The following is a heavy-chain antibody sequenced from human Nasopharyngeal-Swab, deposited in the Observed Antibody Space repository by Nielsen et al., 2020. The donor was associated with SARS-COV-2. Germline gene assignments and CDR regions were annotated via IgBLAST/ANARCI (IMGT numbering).Heavy chain of an antibody. D-gene: IGHD2-2*01. J-gene: IGHJ3*02. CDR2: MSYDESNK. V-gene: IGHV3-30-3*01. CDR3: ARSGDYCSSTSCYLSDAFDI. Sequence: VRQAPGKGLEWVAVMSYDESNKYYADSVKGRFTISRDNSKNTLYLQMNSLRAEDTAVYYCARSGDYCSSTSCYLSDAFDIWGQGTTVTVSS.